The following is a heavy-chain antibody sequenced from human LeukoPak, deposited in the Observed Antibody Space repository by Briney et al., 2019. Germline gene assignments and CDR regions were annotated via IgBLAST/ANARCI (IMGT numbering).Heavy chain of an antibody. J-gene: IGHJ4*02. CDR2: IKQDGSEK. CDR1: GFTFSSYW. V-gene: IGHV3-7*01. CDR3: ARDPPFYGSSGYYAY. Sequence: GGSLRLSCAASGFTFSSYWMSWVRQAPGKGLEWVANIKQDGSEKYYVDSVKGRFTISRDNAKNSLYLQMNSLRAEDTAVYYCARDPPFYGSSGYYAYWGQGTLVTVSS. D-gene: IGHD3-22*01.